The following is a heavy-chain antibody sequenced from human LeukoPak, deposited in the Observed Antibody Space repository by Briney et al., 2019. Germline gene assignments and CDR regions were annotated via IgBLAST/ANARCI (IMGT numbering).Heavy chain of an antibody. CDR2: IDPNSDNI. CDR1: GYTFTVCF. Sequence: ASVTVSCKASGYTFTVCFIHYVRQAPGQGLEWMGWIDPNSDNIRYSETFKDRVTMTRDTSTNTAYMELSWLRSDDTAVYYCARSAYNYGYVYFDHWGQGTLVIVSS. V-gene: IGHV1-2*02. CDR3: ARSAYNYGYVYFDH. J-gene: IGHJ4*02. D-gene: IGHD5-18*01.